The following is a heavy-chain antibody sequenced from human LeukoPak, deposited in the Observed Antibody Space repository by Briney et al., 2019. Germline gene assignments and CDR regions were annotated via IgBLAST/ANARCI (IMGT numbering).Heavy chain of an antibody. CDR3: ATPSRYGDALRY. V-gene: IGHV1-69*13. Sequence: ASVKVSCKASGYTFTSYDINWVRQAPGQGLEWMGGIIPIFGTANYAQKFQGRVTITADESTSTAYMELSSLRSEDTAVYYCATPSRYGDALRYWGQGTLVTVSS. D-gene: IGHD4-17*01. CDR2: IIPIFGTA. CDR1: GYTFTSYD. J-gene: IGHJ4*02.